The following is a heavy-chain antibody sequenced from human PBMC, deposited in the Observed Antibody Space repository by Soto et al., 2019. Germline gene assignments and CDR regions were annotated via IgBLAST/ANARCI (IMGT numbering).Heavy chain of an antibody. D-gene: IGHD2-2*02. CDR3: ARGKRYTYDY. CDR1: GYTFSNYD. V-gene: IGHV1-8*01. CDR2: MSPNSGRT. J-gene: IGHJ4*02. Sequence: ASVKVSCKASGYTFSNYDINWVRQATGQGLEWMGWMSPNSGRTGYAQKFQGRVTMTRNTSSSTAYMELSSLRSEDTAVYYCARGKRYTYDYWGQGTLVTVSS.